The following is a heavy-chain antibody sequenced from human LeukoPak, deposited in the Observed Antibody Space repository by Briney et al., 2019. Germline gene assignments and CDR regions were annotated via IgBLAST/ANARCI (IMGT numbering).Heavy chain of an antibody. CDR2: IYYSGST. D-gene: IGHD2-2*01. Sequence: SETLSLTCTVSGGSIGSYYWSWIRQPPGKGLEWIGYIYYSGSTNYNPSLKSRVTISVDTSKNQFSLKLSSVTAADTAVYYCARGTTTAFDIWGQGTMVTVSS. CDR1: GGSIGSYY. V-gene: IGHV4-59*08. J-gene: IGHJ3*02. CDR3: ARGTTTAFDI.